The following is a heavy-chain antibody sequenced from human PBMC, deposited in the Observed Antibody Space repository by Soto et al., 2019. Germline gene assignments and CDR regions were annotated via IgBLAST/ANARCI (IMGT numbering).Heavy chain of an antibody. Sequence: PGGSLRLSCAASGFPFSSYSMSWVRQAPGKGLEWVSAISGSGGSTYYADSVKGRFTISRDNSKNTLYLQMNSLRAEDTAVYYCAKGSGWYYYMDVWGKGTTVTVSS. CDR3: AKGSGWYYYMDV. V-gene: IGHV3-23*01. CDR2: ISGSGGST. D-gene: IGHD6-19*01. CDR1: GFPFSSYS. J-gene: IGHJ6*03.